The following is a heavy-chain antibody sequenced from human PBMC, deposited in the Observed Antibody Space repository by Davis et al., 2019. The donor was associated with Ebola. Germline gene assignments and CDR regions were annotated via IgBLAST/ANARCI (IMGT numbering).Heavy chain of an antibody. D-gene: IGHD5-12*01. CDR1: GYSFTSYW. CDR3: ARISVLGGYSGYPESDY. J-gene: IGHJ4*02. CDR2: IDPSDSYT. Sequence: GESLKISCKGSGYSFTSYWISWVRQMPGKGLEWMGRIDPSDSYTNYSPSFQGHVTISADKSISTAYLQWSSLKASDTAMYYCARISVLGGYSGYPESDYWGQGTLVTVSS. V-gene: IGHV5-10-1*01.